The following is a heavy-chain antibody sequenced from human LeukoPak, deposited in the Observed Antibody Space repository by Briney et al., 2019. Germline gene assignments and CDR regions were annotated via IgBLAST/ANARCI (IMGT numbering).Heavy chain of an antibody. CDR3: AKDGAWLRFDD. CDR1: GFPFSSHG. CDR2: ISPGGGPT. V-gene: IGHV3-23*01. Sequence: GGSLRLSCAGSGFPFSSHGMNWVRQAPGKGLEWVSGISPGGGPTYYADSVRGRFTISRDDYKNSLYLQMQNLRAEDTAVYYCAKDGAWLRFDDWGQGILVTVSS. J-gene: IGHJ4*02. D-gene: IGHD5-12*01.